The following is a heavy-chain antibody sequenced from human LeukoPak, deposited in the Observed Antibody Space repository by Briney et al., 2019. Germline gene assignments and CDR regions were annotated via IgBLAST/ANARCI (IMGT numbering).Heavy chain of an antibody. V-gene: IGHV3-23*01. CDR3: ARDPSIVVVILNYYSDY. CDR2: ISSSGNNI. J-gene: IGHJ4*02. D-gene: IGHD3-22*01. CDR1: GFTFTDYA. Sequence: PGGSLRLSCAASGFTFTDYAMTWVRRAPGKGLEWVSPISSSGNNIYYADSVKGRFTISRDNSKNTLYLQMNSLRAEDTAVYYCARDPSIVVVILNYYSDYWGQGTLVTVSS.